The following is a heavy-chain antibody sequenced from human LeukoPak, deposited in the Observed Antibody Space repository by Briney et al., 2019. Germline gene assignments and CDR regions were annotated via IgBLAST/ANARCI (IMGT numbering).Heavy chain of an antibody. V-gene: IGHV3-7*01. CDR2: IKQDGSEK. CDR3: ARKKSGKSGSYYGP. D-gene: IGHD1-26*01. J-gene: IGHJ5*02. CDR1: GFTFSRYW. Sequence: GGSLRLSCAASGFTFSRYWMNWVRQAPGKGLEWVANIKQDGSEKYYVDSVKGRFTISRDNAKNSLYLQMNSLRAEDTAVYYCARKKSGKSGSYYGPWGQGTLVTVSS.